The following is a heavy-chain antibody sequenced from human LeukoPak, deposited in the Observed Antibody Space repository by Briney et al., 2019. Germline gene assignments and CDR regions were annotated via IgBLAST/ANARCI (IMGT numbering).Heavy chain of an antibody. CDR2: INPNTGGT. V-gene: IGHV1-2*02. J-gene: IGHJ3*02. Sequence: ASVKVSCKASGYTFTDYYIHWVRQAPGQGLEWMGWINPNTGGTDYAQNFQGRVTMTRDTSITTAYMDLTGLRSDATAVYYCAKSNGYGLIDIWGQGTMVTVSS. D-gene: IGHD3-10*01. CDR3: AKSNGYGLIDI. CDR1: GYTFTDYY.